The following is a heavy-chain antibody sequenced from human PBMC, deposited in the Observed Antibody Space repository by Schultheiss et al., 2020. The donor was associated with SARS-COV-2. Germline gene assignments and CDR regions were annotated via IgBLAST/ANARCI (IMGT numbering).Heavy chain of an antibody. V-gene: IGHV3-73*01. D-gene: IGHD3-22*01. Sequence: GGSLRLSCAASGFTFSGSAMHWVRQASGKGLEWVGRIRSKANSYATAYAASVKGRFTISRDDSKNTAYLQMNSLKTEDTAVYYCAKDIGGYYYDSSGPPGYYGMDVWGQGTTVTVSS. CDR1: GFTFSGSA. CDR3: AKDIGGYYYDSSGPPGYYGMDV. CDR2: IRSKANSYAT. J-gene: IGHJ6*02.